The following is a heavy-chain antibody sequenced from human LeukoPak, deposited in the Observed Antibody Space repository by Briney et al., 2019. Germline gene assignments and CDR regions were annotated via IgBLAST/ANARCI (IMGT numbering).Heavy chain of an antibody. CDR3: ARDGAVPGMFDF. D-gene: IGHD6-13*01. Sequence: KPSETLSLTCTVSGGSISSSYWSWIRQPPGKGLEWIGYVYYSGSTNYNPSLRSRVTISVDTSKNQFSLKLTSVTAADTAVYYCARDGAVPGMFDFWGQGTLVTVSS. CDR1: GGSISSSY. J-gene: IGHJ4*02. CDR2: VYYSGST. V-gene: IGHV4-59*08.